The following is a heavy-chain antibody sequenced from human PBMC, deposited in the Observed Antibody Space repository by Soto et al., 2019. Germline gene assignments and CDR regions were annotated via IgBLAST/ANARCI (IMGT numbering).Heavy chain of an antibody. J-gene: IGHJ6*03. Sequence: EVELLESGGGLVQPGGSLRLSCAASGFTFSGYAMSWVRQAPGKGLEWVSAISGSGGSTYYADSVKGRFTISRDNSKTTLYLQMNSLRAEDTAVYYCAKASEDIVVVVAATPGYYYYMDVWGKGTTVTVSS. CDR3: AKASEDIVVVVAATPGYYYYMDV. D-gene: IGHD2-15*01. V-gene: IGHV3-23*01. CDR2: ISGSGGST. CDR1: GFTFSGYA.